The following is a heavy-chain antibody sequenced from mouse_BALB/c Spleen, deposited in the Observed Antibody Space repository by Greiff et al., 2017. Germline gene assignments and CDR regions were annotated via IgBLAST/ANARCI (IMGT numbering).Heavy chain of an antibody. J-gene: IGHJ2*01. D-gene: IGHD2-3*01. CDR2: INPSTGYT. CDR3: ARDGYPDY. V-gene: IGHV1-7*01. Sequence: QVQLKQSGAELAKPGASVKMSCKASGYTFTSYWMHWVKQRPGQGLEWIGYINPSTGYTEYNQKFKDKATLTADKSSSTAYMQLSSLTSEDSAVYYCARDGYPDYWGQGTTLTVSS. CDR1: GYTFTSYW.